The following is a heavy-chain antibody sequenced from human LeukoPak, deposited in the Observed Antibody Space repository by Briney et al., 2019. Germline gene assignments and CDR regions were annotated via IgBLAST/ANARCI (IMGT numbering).Heavy chain of an antibody. J-gene: IGHJ4*02. CDR2: IYWDDDK. Sequence: SGPTLVKPTQPLTLTCTFSGFSLSPRGVGLGWIRQPPGKALEWLALIYWDDDKRYSPSLKSRLTINKDTSKNQVVLAMTNMDPVDTATYYCAHSHYLRFFGVGFDYWGQGTLVTVSS. V-gene: IGHV2-5*02. D-gene: IGHD3-3*01. CDR1: GFSLSPRGVG. CDR3: AHSHYLRFFGVGFDY.